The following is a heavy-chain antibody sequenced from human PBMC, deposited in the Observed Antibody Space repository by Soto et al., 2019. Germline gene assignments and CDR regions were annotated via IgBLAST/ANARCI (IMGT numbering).Heavy chain of an antibody. CDR3: AREGLLYYDFWSGYYKYYGMDV. V-gene: IGHV4-30-4*01. J-gene: IGHJ6*02. D-gene: IGHD3-3*01. Sequence: TLSLTCTVSGGSISSGDYYCSWIRQPPGKGLEWIGYIYYSGSTYYNPSLKSRVTISVDTSKNQFPLKLSSVTDADTAVYYCAREGLLYYDFWSGYYKYYGMDVWGQGTTVT. CDR2: IYYSGST. CDR1: GGSISSGDYY.